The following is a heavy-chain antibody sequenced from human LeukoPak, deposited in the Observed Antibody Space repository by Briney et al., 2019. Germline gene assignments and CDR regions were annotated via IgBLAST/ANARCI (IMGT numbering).Heavy chain of an antibody. Sequence: GGSLRLSCAGSGFTLSSYWMHWVRQAPGKGLVWVSRFYSDGSRTNYADSVKGRFTISGDNAKNTQYLQMNSLRAEDAAVYYCAREGEEYYDILTGYYNWFDPWGQGTLVTVSS. V-gene: IGHV3-74*01. CDR1: GFTLSSYW. CDR2: FYSDGSRT. J-gene: IGHJ5*02. D-gene: IGHD3-9*01. CDR3: AREGEEYYDILTGYYNWFDP.